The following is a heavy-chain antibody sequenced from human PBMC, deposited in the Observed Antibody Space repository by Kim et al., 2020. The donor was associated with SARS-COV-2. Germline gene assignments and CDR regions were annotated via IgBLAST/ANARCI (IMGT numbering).Heavy chain of an antibody. J-gene: IGHJ4*02. CDR1: GDSVSGDKVS. D-gene: IGHD3-10*01. V-gene: IGHV6-1*01. CDR3: ARRRGSSGDFDF. CDR2: TYYRSKWYN. Sequence: SQTLSLTCAISGDSVSGDKVSWNWIRQSPSRGLEWLGRTYYRSKWYNEYAESVKSRIIINPDTSKNQFSLQLNSVTPEDTAVYYCARRRGSSGDFDFWGQGTLVTVSS.